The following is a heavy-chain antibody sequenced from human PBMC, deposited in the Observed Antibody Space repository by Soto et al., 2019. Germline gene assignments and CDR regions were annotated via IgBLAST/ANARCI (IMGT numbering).Heavy chain of an antibody. CDR2: IYPGDSDT. CDR1: GYSFTSYW. Sequence: EVQLVQSGAEVKKPGESLKISCKGSGYSFTSYWIGWVRQMPGKGLEWMGIIYPGDSDTRYSPSFQGQVTISADKSISPAYLQWSSLKASDTAMYYCARQDDYVWGSSRYYSYGMDVWGQGTTVTVSS. D-gene: IGHD3-16*02. CDR3: ARQDDYVWGSSRYYSYGMDV. J-gene: IGHJ6*02. V-gene: IGHV5-51*01.